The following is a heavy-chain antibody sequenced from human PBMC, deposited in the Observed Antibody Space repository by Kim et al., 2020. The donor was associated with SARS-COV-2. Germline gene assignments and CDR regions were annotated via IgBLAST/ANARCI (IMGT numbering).Heavy chain of an antibody. V-gene: IGHV4-4*02. CDR2: IYRSGRT. Sequence: SETLSLTCVVSGGSVDSNNWWSWVRQPPGKGLEWVGEIYRSGRTNYNPSLKSRVSISVDKSKNQFSLELTSVTAADTAVYYCARDLFLPFALYEDFGDYVHAFDVWGQGTMVTVFS. CDR1: GGSVDSNNW. J-gene: IGHJ3*01. CDR3: ARDLFLPFALYEDFGDYVHAFDV. D-gene: IGHD4-17*01.